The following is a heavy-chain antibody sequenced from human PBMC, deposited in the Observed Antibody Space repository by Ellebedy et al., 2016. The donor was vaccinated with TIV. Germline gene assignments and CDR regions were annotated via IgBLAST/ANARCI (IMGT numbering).Heavy chain of an antibody. V-gene: IGHV3-23*01. CDR2: ISNTGSRT. D-gene: IGHD3-22*01. CDR3: AKGRGGGSDSSAPRYYFDY. Sequence: GESLKISCAASGFTFSSYAMSWVRQAPGKGLEWVSTISNTGSRTYYADSVEGRFIISRDNSKKTLYLQMNSLRAEDTAVYYCAKGRGGGSDSSAPRYYFDYWGQGTLLTVSS. J-gene: IGHJ4*02. CDR1: GFTFSSYA.